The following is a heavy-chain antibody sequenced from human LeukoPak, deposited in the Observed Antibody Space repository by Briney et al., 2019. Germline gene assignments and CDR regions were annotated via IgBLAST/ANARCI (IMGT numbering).Heavy chain of an antibody. CDR1: GFTFTNYC. Sequence: PGGSLSLSRAPSGFTFTNYCIHWVRHPAGKGPEWLAGISYDGSNTYYAESVKGRFTISRELSKNTVYLKMNSLRPEDTAVYYRARDPTMARGTMDVWGKGTTVTVSS. D-gene: IGHD3-10*01. CDR3: ARDPTMARGTMDV. CDR2: ISYDGSNT. V-gene: IGHV3-30*04. J-gene: IGHJ6*03.